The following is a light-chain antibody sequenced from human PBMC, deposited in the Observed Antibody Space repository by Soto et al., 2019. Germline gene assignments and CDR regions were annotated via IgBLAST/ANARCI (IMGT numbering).Light chain of an antibody. CDR1: SSDVGGYTY. J-gene: IGLJ1*01. CDR3: SSHTSSSTSYV. V-gene: IGLV2-14*01. CDR2: DVS. Sequence: QSVLTQRASVSGSPGQSITISCPGTSSDVGGYTYVSWYQQHPGKAPKLMIYDVSNRPSGVSNRFSGSKYANTASLTISGLQAEDEADYYCSSHTSSSTSYVFGTGTKVTVL.